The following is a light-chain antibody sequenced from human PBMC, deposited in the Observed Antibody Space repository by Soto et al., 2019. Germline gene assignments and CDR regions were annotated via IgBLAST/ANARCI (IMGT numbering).Light chain of an antibody. CDR1: SSDVGGYNY. Sequence: QSALTQPRSVSGSPGQSVTISCTGTSSDVGGYNYVSWYQQHPGKAPKLMIYDVSERPSGVPDRFSGSKSGNTASLTISGLQAADEADYYCCSYAGRYTDVFGTGTKLTVL. CDR2: DVS. J-gene: IGLJ1*01. V-gene: IGLV2-11*01. CDR3: CSYAGRYTDV.